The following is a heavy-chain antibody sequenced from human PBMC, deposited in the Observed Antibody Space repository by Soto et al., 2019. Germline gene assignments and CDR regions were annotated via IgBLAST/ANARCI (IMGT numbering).Heavy chain of an antibody. CDR2: ISDYNGNT. CDR1: GYTFTSYG. CDR3: ARRGNTDYYGYGIRAFDI. V-gene: IGHV1-18*01. D-gene: IGHD3-10*01. Sequence: QVQLVQSGAEVKKPGASVKVSCKASGYTFTSYGISWVRQAPGQGLEWMGWISDYNGNTNYAQKLQGRVTMTTDTTTRTGYTELRSLRSADTAVYYCARRGNTDYYGYGIRAFDIWGQGTMVTVSS. J-gene: IGHJ3*02.